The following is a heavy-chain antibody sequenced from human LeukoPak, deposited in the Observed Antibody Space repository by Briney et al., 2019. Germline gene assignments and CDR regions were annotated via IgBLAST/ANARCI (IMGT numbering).Heavy chain of an antibody. CDR1: GFTITGYY. D-gene: IGHD2-2*01. CDR2: INPNTGDT. Sequence: ASVKVSCKASGFTITGYYIHWLRQAPGQGLEWMGWINPNTGDTKYVQKFQGRVIMTRDMSSSTAYMEMKRLTSDDTALYFCARDLEGYGRVVPVTLLSLAFDFWGQGTMVTVSS. V-gene: IGHV1-2*02. J-gene: IGHJ3*01. CDR3: ARDLEGYGRVVPVTLLSLAFDF.